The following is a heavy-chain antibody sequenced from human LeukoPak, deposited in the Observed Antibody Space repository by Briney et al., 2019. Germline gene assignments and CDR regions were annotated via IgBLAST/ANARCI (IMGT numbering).Heavy chain of an antibody. V-gene: IGHV4-34*01. Sequence: PSETLSLTCTVSGGSISGYYWSWIRQPPGKGLEWIGEINHSGSTDYNPSLRSRVTISVDTSNNQFSLRLGSVTAADTAVYHCARHCCSGPAKRVFDIWGQGTMVTVSS. CDR2: INHSGST. J-gene: IGHJ3*02. D-gene: IGHD2-15*01. CDR3: ARHCCSGPAKRVFDI. CDR1: GGSISGYY.